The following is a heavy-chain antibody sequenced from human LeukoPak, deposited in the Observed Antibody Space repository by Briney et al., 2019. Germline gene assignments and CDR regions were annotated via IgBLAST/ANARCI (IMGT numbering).Heavy chain of an antibody. CDR2: ISSSSSTI. D-gene: IGHD2-15*01. J-gene: IGHJ6*02. CDR1: GFTFSSYS. V-gene: IGHV3-48*01. CDR3: AADYCSGGSCYSGYYYYYYGMDV. Sequence: PGGPLRLSCAASGFTFSSYSMNWVRQAPGKGLEWVSYISSSSSTIYYADSVKGRFTISRDNAKNSLYLQMNSLRAEDTAVYYCAADYCSGGSCYSGYYYYYYGMDVWGQGTTVTVSS.